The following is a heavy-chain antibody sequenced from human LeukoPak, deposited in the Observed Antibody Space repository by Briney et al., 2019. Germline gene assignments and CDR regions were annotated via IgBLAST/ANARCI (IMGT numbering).Heavy chain of an antibody. D-gene: IGHD3-10*01. J-gene: IGHJ6*03. Sequence: PGGSLRLSCAASGFTVSSNYMSWVRQAPGKGLEWVSVIYSGGCTYYADSVKGRFTISRDNSKNTLYLQMNSLRAEDTAVYYCARDTYYYGSGRSMDVWGKGTTVTVSS. CDR2: IYSGGCT. CDR1: GFTVSSNY. V-gene: IGHV3-53*01. CDR3: ARDTYYYGSGRSMDV.